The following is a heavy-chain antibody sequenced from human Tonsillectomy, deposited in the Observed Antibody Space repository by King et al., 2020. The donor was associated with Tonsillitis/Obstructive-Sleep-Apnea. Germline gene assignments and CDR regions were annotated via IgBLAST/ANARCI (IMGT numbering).Heavy chain of an antibody. J-gene: IGHJ6*02. Sequence: VQLVESGAEVMQPGASLKVSCKASGYTFTDYGITWVRQAPGQGLEWMGWISTYNGNTNYAQKFEGRVTMTTDTSTSTAYIELRSLRSDDTAVYYCARAFIITXXTXXPPVNYFYGMXVXGQGTTLTVSS. CDR2: ISTYNGNT. CDR1: GYTFTDYG. V-gene: IGHV1-18*04. CDR3: ARAFIITXXTXXPPVNYFYGMXV. D-gene: IGHD3-16*01.